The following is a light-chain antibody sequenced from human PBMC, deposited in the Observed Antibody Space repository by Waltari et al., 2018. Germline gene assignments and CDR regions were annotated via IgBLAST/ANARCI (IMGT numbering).Light chain of an antibody. J-gene: IGLJ3*02. CDR2: EVI. V-gene: IGLV2-23*02. CDR3: CSYVQKDIWL. Sequence: QSALTQPASVSGAPGQSITISCSAVTGIGGISDFVSWYQHHPGKVPKLLIYEVIKRPPDISDRFTGSKSGNTASLSISGLQADDEADYYCCSYVQKDIWLFGRGTKVTVL. CDR1: TGIGGISDF.